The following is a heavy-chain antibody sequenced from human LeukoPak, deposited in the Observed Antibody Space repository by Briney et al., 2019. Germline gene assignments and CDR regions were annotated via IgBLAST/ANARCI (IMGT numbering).Heavy chain of an antibody. V-gene: IGHV3-21*01. Sequence: GGSLRLSCAASGFTFSSYWMSWVRQAPGKGLEWVSSISSSSSYIYYADSMKGRLTISRDNAKNSLYLQMNSLRVEDTAVYYCARDGGGWENWFDPWGQGTLVTVSS. CDR2: ISSSSSYI. D-gene: IGHD3-16*01. CDR3: ARDGGGWENWFDP. J-gene: IGHJ5*02. CDR1: GFTFSSYW.